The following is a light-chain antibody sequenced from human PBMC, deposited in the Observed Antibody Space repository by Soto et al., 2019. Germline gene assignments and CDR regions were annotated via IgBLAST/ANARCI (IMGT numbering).Light chain of an antibody. CDR1: SSDVGSYNL. CDR3: CSYAGSVV. V-gene: IGLV2-23*02. J-gene: IGLJ2*01. Sequence: QSALTQPASVSGSPGQSITISCTGTSSDVGSYNLVSWYQQHPGKAPKLMNYEVSKRPSGVSNRFSGSKSGNTASLTISGLQAEDEADYYCCSYAGSVVLGGGTKLTVL. CDR2: EVS.